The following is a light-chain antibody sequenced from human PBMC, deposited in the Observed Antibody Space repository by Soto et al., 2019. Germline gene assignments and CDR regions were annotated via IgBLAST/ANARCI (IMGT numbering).Light chain of an antibody. Sequence: ENVLTQSVAALSKYPGERATLSCRASQSVSSSYLAWYQQKPGQAPRLLIYGTSSRATAIPDRFSGSGSGTDFTLTISRLEPEDFAVYYCQQYGSSSWTFGQGTKVDIK. V-gene: IGKV3-20*01. CDR2: GTS. CDR3: QQYGSSSWT. CDR1: QSVSSSY. J-gene: IGKJ1*01.